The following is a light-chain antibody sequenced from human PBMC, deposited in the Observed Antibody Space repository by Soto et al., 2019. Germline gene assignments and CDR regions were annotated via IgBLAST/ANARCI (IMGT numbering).Light chain of an antibody. V-gene: IGKV3-15*01. CDR1: QSVNSN. J-gene: IGKJ5*01. Sequence: ETVMTQSPATLSVSPGERATLSCWASQSVNSNLAWYQQKLGQAPRVLIYGASTRATGIPARFSGSGSETEFILTISSLQSEDFAVYYCQQYNNWPPITFGQGTRLEI. CDR3: QQYNNWPPIT. CDR2: GAS.